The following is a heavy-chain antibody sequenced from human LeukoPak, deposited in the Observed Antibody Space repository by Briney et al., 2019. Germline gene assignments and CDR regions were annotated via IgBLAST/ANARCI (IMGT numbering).Heavy chain of an antibody. D-gene: IGHD5-18*01. J-gene: IGHJ4*02. Sequence: SVKVSCKASGGTFSSYAISWVRQAPGRGLEWMGRIIPIFGTANYAQKFQGRVTITTDESTSTAYMELSSLRSEDTAVYYCARVVYSYGYDYWGQGTLVTVSS. V-gene: IGHV1-69*05. CDR1: GGTFSSYA. CDR2: IIPIFGTA. CDR3: ARVVYSYGYDY.